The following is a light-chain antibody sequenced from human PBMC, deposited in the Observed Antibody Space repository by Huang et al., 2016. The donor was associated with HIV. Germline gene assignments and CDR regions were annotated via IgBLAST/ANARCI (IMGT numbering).Light chain of an antibody. V-gene: IGKV3-20*01. CDR1: QSVSGSY. Sequence: EIVLTQSPGTLSLSPGERATLSCRASQSVSGSYLAWYQQKPGQAPRLLFSGASSRATGIPDRFSGSGSGTDFTLTISRLEPEDFAVYYCQQYDSSPWTFGQGTKVEIK. J-gene: IGKJ1*01. CDR3: QQYDSSPWT. CDR2: GAS.